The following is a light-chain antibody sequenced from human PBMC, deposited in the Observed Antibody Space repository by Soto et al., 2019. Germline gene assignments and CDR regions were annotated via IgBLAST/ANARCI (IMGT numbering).Light chain of an antibody. CDR1: QSISSW. V-gene: IGKV1-5*03. J-gene: IGKJ4*01. CDR2: KAS. CDR3: QQYNSYSTLT. Sequence: DIQITQSPSTLSASVGDRVTITCRASQSISSWLAWYQQKPGKAPKLLIYKASSLESGVPSRFSGSGSGTELTLTISSLQPDDFANYYCQQYNSYSTLTFGGGTKVDIK.